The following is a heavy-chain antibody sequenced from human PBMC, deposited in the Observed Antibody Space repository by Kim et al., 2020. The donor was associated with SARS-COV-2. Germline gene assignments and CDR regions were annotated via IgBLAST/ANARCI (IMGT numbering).Heavy chain of an antibody. CDR1: GGSISSYY. J-gene: IGHJ5*02. Sequence: SETLSLTCTVSGGSISSYYWSWIRQPPGKGLEWIGYIYYSGSTNYNPSLKSRVTISVDTSKNQFSLKLSSVTAADTAMYYCARLQVPYYYDSSGYWFDPWGQGTLVTVSS. CDR2: IYYSGST. CDR3: ARLQVPYYYDSSGYWFDP. V-gene: IGHV4-59*13. D-gene: IGHD3-22*01.